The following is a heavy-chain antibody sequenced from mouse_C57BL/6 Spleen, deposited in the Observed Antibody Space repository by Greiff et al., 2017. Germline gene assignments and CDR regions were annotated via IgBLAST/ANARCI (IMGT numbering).Heavy chain of an antibody. CDR1: GYTFTSYW. CDR3: AHAGPFAY. Sequence: VQLQQSGAELVKPGASVKVSCTASGYTFTSYWMHWVKQRPGQGLEWIGRIHPSDSDTNYNQKFKGKATLTVDKSSSTAYMQLSSLTSEDCAVYYCAHAGPFAYWGQGTLVTVSA. J-gene: IGHJ3*01. V-gene: IGHV1-74*01. CDR2: IHPSDSDT.